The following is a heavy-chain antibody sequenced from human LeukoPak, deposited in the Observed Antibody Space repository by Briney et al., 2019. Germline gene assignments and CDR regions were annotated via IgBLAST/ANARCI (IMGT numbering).Heavy chain of an antibody. D-gene: IGHD3-16*01. J-gene: IGHJ6*03. CDR1: GFTFSSYE. Sequence: GGSLRLSCAASGFTFSSYEMNWVRQAPGKGLEWVSYISSTGSYTYYADSLKGRITISRDNAKNSLSLQIHSLRAEDTAVYYCARDGGGFYYYYMDVWGKGTTVSVSS. V-gene: IGHV3-48*03. CDR2: ISSTGSYT. CDR3: ARDGGGFYYYYMDV.